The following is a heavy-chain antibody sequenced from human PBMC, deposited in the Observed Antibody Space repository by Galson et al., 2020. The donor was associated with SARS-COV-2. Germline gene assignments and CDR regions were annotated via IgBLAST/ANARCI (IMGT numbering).Heavy chain of an antibody. V-gene: IGHV1-69*13. CDR3: ARESEYTGYNYHPLDS. Sequence: SVKVSCKAFGGTFNNYVFSWVRQAPGQGLEWMGVIIPLFGTGENAQKFQGRLTITADESTRTVYMELSSLRSDDTAVYYCARESEYTGYNYHPLDSWGQGTLVTVSS. J-gene: IGHJ4*02. CDR2: IIPLFGTG. CDR1: GGTFNNYV. D-gene: IGHD5-12*01.